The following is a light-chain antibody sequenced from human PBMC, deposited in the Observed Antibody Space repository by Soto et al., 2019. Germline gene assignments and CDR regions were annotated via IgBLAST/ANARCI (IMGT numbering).Light chain of an antibody. Sequence: IKLTQSPSSLSASVGDRVTITCRASQGISTYLAWYQQKPGKAPKLLIYASSNLESGVPSRFSGSGSGTDFTLTISSLQAEDFATYYCQQLNSYPLTFGGGTKVDIK. CDR2: ASS. CDR1: QGISTY. V-gene: IGKV1-9*01. J-gene: IGKJ4*01. CDR3: QQLNSYPLT.